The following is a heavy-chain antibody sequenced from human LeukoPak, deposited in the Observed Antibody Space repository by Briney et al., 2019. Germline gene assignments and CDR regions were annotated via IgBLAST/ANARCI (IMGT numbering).Heavy chain of an antibody. V-gene: IGHV3-53*01. CDR1: GFTVSSNY. D-gene: IGHD6-19*01. Sequence: GGSLRLSCAASGFTVSSNYMTWVRQAPGKGLEWVSTLYSGGGTFYADSVKGRFSISRDNSKNTLDLHMSNLRAEDTAVYYCARAGGLRIAVAPIDYWGQGTLVTVSS. CDR2: LYSGGGT. CDR3: ARAGGLRIAVAPIDY. J-gene: IGHJ4*02.